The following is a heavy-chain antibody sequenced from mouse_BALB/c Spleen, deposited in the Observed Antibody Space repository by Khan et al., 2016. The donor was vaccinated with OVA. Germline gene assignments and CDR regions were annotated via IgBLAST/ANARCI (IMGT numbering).Heavy chain of an antibody. CDR3: ARTARIKY. CDR2: ISYSGST. V-gene: IGHV3-2*02. D-gene: IGHD1-2*01. J-gene: IGHJ2*01. Sequence: EVQLQESGPGLVKPSPSLSLTCTVTGYSITSGYGWNWNRQFPGNKLEWMGYISYSGSTNYNPYLKSRISITRDTSKNQFFLQLNSVTTEDTATYYCARTARIKYWGQGTTLTVSA. CDR1: GYSITSGYG.